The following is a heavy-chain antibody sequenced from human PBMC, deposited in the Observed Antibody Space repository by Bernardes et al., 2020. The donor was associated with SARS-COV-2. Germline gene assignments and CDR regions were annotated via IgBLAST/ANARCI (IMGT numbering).Heavy chain of an antibody. CDR1: GFTFSSYA. V-gene: IGHV3-23*05. D-gene: IGHD2-2*01. CDR2: VNSAGTT. Sequence: VGSLSLSCAASGFTFSSYAMSWFRQAPGKGLEWFSAVNSAGTTYYADSVRGRFTAARDNSKNTLYLQMSSLRSEDTAVYYCARGSLFYHNDEGPFHDWGQGTLVTVSS. CDR3: ARGSLFYHNDEGPFHD. J-gene: IGHJ4*02.